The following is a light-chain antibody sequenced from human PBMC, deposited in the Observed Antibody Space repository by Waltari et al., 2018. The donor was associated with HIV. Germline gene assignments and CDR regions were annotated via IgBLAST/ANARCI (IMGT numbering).Light chain of an antibody. CDR1: SSDVGGYDY. Sequence: QSALTQPASVSGSPGQSITIPCTGTSSDVGGYDYVSWYQQHPAKAPKLMIYEVSKRPSGVSNRFSGSKSGNTASLTISGLQAEDEADYYCCAYAGSTTYVIFGGGTKLTVL. J-gene: IGLJ2*01. CDR2: EVS. CDR3: CAYAGSTTYVI. V-gene: IGLV2-23*02.